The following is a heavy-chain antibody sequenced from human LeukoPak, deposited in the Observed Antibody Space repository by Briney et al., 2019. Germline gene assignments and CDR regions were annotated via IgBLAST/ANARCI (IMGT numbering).Heavy chain of an antibody. D-gene: IGHD6-13*01. J-gene: IGHJ3*02. CDR1: GFTFSSYW. CDR2: IEQDGSEK. V-gene: IGHV3-7*01. CDR3: ARAPVWAAAGDAFDI. Sequence: GGSLRLSCAASGFTFSSYWMSWVRQAPGKGLEWVANIEQDGSEKYYVDSVKGRFTISRDNAKNSLYLQMNSLRAEDTAVYYCARAPVWAAAGDAFDIWGQGTMVTVSS.